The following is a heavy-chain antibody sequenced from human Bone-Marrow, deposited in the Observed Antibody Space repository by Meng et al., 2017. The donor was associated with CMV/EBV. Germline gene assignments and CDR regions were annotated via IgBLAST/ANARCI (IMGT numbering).Heavy chain of an antibody. CDR1: GYTFTSYD. D-gene: IGHD3-3*01. CDR2: MNPYSGDT. CDR3: ARDYDFWSGYSGYDYYYGMDV. Sequence: ASVKVSCKASGYTFTSYDINWVRQATGQGLEWMGWMNPYSGDTAYAQKFHGRVTMTRDISTSTAYMELSRLRSDDTAVYYCARDYDFWSGYSGYDYYYGMDVWGQGTTVTVSS. J-gene: IGHJ6*02. V-gene: IGHV1-8*01.